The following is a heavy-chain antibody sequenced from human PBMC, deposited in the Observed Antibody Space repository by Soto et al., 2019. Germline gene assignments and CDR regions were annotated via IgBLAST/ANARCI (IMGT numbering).Heavy chain of an antibody. J-gene: IGHJ4*02. D-gene: IGHD4-17*01. CDR1: GFTLSGHW. Sequence: EMQLVESGGGLVQPGGSLRLSCAASGFTLSGHWIHWVRQAPGKGLEWVSRIDINGRGTSYADSVKGRFTISTDNAKNTVYLEMNSLRAEDTAVYYSATVFEFWGQGTLVTVSS. CDR2: IDINGRGT. CDR3: ATVFEF. V-gene: IGHV3-74*01.